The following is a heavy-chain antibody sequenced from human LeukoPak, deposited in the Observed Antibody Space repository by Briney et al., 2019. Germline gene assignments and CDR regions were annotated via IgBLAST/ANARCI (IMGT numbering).Heavy chain of an antibody. D-gene: IGHD6-6*01. CDR2: INHSGST. CDR1: VGSFSDHF. CDR3: ARRPHSSSPGYYYSMDV. J-gene: IGHJ6*03. Sequence: PSETLSLTCAVYVGSFSDHFWTWIRQPPGKGLEWIGDINHSGSTKYNPSLKSRVTISVDTSKNQFSLNLRSVIAADRAVYYCARRPHSSSPGYYYSMDVWGEGTTVTVSS. V-gene: IGHV4-34*01.